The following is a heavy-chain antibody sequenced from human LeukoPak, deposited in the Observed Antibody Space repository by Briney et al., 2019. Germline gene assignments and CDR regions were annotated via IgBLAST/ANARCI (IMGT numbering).Heavy chain of an antibody. J-gene: IGHJ4*02. CDR2: IYHRGST. Sequence: TLSLTCAVSGGAISSGGYSWSLIRHPPGKGVELIGHIYHRGSTYYNTSLTTRLPLPVNRPTNQFSLRLSSVTAADTAVYSSVTSTRDSTGYYYYFDYWGQGALVPVSS. CDR3: VTSTRDSTGYYYYFDY. D-gene: IGHD3-22*01. CDR1: GGAISSGGYS. V-gene: IGHV4-30-2*02.